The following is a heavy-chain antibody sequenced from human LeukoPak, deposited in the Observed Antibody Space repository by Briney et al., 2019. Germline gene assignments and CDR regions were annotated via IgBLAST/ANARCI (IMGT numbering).Heavy chain of an antibody. D-gene: IGHD6-19*01. CDR2: ISSSGSTI. J-gene: IGHJ4*02. Sequence: GGSLRLSCAASGFTFSDYYMSWIRQAPGKGLEWVSYISSSGSTIYYADSVKGRLTIPRDNAKNSLYLQMNSLRAEDTAVYYCARDIPSGWYSYFDYWGQGTLVTVSS. CDR3: ARDIPSGWYSYFDY. V-gene: IGHV3-11*04. CDR1: GFTFSDYY.